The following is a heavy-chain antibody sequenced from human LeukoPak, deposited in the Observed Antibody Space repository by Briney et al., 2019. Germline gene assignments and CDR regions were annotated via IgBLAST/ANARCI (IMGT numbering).Heavy chain of an antibody. CDR2: MNPYSGER. D-gene: IGHD4-17*01. V-gene: IGHV1-8*03. J-gene: IGHJ4*02. Sequence: ASVKVSCKTSGYTFTSYHINWVRQATGQGLEWMGWMNPYSGERGYAQKFQGRVSITSDTSIGTAYMELSSLRSDDTAVYFCARTTSLTASGYDYWGQGTLVTVPS. CDR3: ARTTSLTASGYDY. CDR1: GYTFTSYH.